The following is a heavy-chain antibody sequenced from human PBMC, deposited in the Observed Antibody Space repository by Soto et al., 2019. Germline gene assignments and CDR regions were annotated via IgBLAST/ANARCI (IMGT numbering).Heavy chain of an antibody. Sequence: GSLRLYCAASGFIFSNYAMNWVRQAPGKGLEWVSAISGSGGSTYYADSVKGRFTISRDNSKNTLYLQMNSLRADDTAIYYCAKEGPVWTPDYWGQGTLVTVSS. D-gene: IGHD3-16*01. V-gene: IGHV3-23*01. CDR2: ISGSGGST. J-gene: IGHJ4*02. CDR1: GFIFSNYA. CDR3: AKEGPVWTPDY.